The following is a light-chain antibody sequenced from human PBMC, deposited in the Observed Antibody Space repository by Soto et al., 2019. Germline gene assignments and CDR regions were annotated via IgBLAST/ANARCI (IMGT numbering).Light chain of an antibody. CDR2: EGS. V-gene: IGLV2-23*03. Sequence: QSALTQPASVSAPPGQSIAISCPGASSDFGSQNLVSWYQQHPGKAPKLVIYEGSTRPSGVSARFSGSKSANTASLTISGFQAEDEADYYCCSYAGRSTVYVFGTGTKGTVL. CDR1: SSDFGSQNL. J-gene: IGLJ1*01. CDR3: CSYAGRSTVYV.